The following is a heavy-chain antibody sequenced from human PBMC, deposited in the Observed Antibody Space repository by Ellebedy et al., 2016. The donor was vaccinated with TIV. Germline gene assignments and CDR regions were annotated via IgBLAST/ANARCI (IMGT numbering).Heavy chain of an antibody. J-gene: IGHJ3*02. CDR2: INPSGGST. Sequence: ASVKVSCKASGYTFTSYYMHWVRQAPGQGLEWMGIINPSGGSTSYAQKLQGRVTMTRDPSTCTVYMELSSLRSEDTAVYYCASSLGRLDAFDIWGQGTMVTVSS. CDR3: ASSLGRLDAFDI. V-gene: IGHV1-46*04. CDR1: GYTFTSYY.